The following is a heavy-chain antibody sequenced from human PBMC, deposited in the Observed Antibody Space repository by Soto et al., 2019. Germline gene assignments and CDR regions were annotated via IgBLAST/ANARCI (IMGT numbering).Heavy chain of an antibody. V-gene: IGHV2-26*01. CDR1: GLSITDSEMG. D-gene: IGHD6-19*01. Sequence: QVTLKESGPVLVKPTEPLTLRCTVSGLSITDSEMGVSWIRQPPGQPLEWLAHIDSSGEKSYRTFLKSRLAISKDTSKSQIVLTMTNMDPADTATYYCARRHLAVAVSPWFDPWGQGIPGTVSS. J-gene: IGHJ5*02. CDR3: ARRHLAVAVSPWFDP. CDR2: IDSSGEK.